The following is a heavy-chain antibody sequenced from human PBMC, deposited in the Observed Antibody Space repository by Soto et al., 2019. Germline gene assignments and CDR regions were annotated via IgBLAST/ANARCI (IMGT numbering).Heavy chain of an antibody. J-gene: IGHJ3*01. D-gene: IGHD1-1*01. CDR1: GFTFSSYA. Sequence: GGSLRLSCAASGFTFSSYAMHWVRQAPGKGLEWVALISYDGSDKDYADSVKGRFTISRDNSRNTLFLQMNSLKTEDTGVFYCTTGVGYNWNADDPFDVWGQGTMVTVSS. CDR3: TTGVGYNWNADDPFDV. CDR2: ISYDGSDK. V-gene: IGHV3-30-3*01.